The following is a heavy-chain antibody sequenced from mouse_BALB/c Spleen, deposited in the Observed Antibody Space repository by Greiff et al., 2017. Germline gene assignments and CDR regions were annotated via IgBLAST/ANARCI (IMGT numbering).Heavy chain of an antibody. CDR1: GFSLTSYG. CDR2: IWSGGST. D-gene: IGHD2-3*01. Sequence: VQRVESGPGLVQPSQSLSITCTVSGFSLTSYGVHWVRQSPGKGLEWLGVIWSGGSTDYNAAFISRLSISKDNSKSQVFFKMNSLQANDTAIYYCARPIYDGYYAAMDYWGQGTSVTVSS. V-gene: IGHV2-2*02. J-gene: IGHJ4*01. CDR3: ARPIYDGYYAAMDY.